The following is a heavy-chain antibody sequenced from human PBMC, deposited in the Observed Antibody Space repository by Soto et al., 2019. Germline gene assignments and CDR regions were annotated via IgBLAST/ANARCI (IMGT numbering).Heavy chain of an antibody. V-gene: IGHV3-33*01. CDR3: ARDVTGEFFRYFDY. CDR2: IWYDGSIK. J-gene: IGHJ4*02. D-gene: IGHD7-27*01. CDR1: GFSFSTYD. Sequence: QVQLVESGGGVVQPGRSLRLSCAASGFSFSTYDMHWVRQAPGKGLEWVAVIWYDGSIKYYADSVKGRFTISRDNSKNTYLQMNSLRAEDTAVYYCARDVTGEFFRYFDYWGQGALVTVSS.